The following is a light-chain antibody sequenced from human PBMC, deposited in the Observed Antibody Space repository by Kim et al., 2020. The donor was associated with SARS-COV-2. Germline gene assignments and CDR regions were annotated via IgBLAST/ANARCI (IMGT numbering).Light chain of an antibody. CDR2: LEGSGSY. CDR3: ETWYSNTWV. V-gene: IGLV4-60*03. Sequence: QPVLTQSSSASASLGSSVKLTCTLSSGHSSDIIAWHQQQPGKAPRYLMKLEGSGSYNKGSGVPDRFSGSSSGADRYLTISNLQSEDEADYYCETWYSNTWVFGGGTQLTVL. J-gene: IGLJ3*02. CDR1: SGHSSDI.